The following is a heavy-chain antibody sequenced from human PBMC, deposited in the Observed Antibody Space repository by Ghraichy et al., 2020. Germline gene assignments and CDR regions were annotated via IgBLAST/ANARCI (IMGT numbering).Heavy chain of an antibody. Sequence: SGPTLVKPTQTLTLTCTFSGFSLSSSGVGVGWIRQPPGKALEWLGLIYWNDNKRYSPSLRSRLTITKDTYKKEVVLTMTNMDPVDTATYYCAHSRTWNDAFDYWGQGTLLTVSS. CDR3: AHSRTWNDAFDY. D-gene: IGHD1-1*01. J-gene: IGHJ4*02. CDR2: IYWNDNK. V-gene: IGHV2-5*01. CDR1: GFSLSSSGVG.